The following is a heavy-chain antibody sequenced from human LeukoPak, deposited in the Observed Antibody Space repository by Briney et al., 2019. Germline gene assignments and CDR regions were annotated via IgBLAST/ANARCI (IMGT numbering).Heavy chain of an antibody. J-gene: IGHJ3*02. V-gene: IGHV3-21*01. Sequence: GGSLRLSCAASGFTFSSYSMNWVRQAPGKGLEWVSSISSNSSYIYYADSVKGRFTISRDNAKNSLYLQMNSLRAEDTAVYCCARDRTRDAFDIWGQGTIVTVSS. CDR3: ARDRTRDAFDI. CDR1: GFTFSSYS. D-gene: IGHD2-8*01. CDR2: ISSNSSYI.